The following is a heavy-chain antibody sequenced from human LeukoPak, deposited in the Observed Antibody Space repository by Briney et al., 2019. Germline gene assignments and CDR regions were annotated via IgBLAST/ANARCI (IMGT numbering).Heavy chain of an antibody. CDR3: ARASGFYGVGYYGMDV. D-gene: IGHD4-17*01. CDR1: GGSISSYY. J-gene: IGHJ6*02. CDR2: IYYSGST. Sequence: SETLSLTCTVSGGSISSYYWSWLRQPPGKGLEWIGYIYYSGSTNYSPSLKSRVTISVDTSKNQFSLKLSSVTAAYTAVYYCARASGFYGVGYYGMDVWGQGTTVTVSS. V-gene: IGHV4-59*01.